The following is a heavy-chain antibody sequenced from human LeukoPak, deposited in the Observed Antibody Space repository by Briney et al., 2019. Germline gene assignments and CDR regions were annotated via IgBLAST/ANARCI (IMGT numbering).Heavy chain of an antibody. Sequence: GGSLRLSCAASGFTFSSYTINWVRQAPGKGLEWVSSISSSGTYIYYADSVRGRFTISRDNAKNSLYLQMNSLRAEDTAVYYCAREVSGYDFGYWGQGTLVTVSS. J-gene: IGHJ4*02. CDR2: ISSSGTYI. V-gene: IGHV3-21*01. CDR1: GFTFSSYT. D-gene: IGHD5-12*01. CDR3: AREVSGYDFGY.